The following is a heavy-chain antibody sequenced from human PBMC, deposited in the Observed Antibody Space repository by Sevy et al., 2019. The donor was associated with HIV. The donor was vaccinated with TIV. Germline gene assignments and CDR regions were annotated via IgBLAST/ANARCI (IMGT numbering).Heavy chain of an antibody. CDR1: GFTFSDYY. D-gene: IGHD3-10*01. CDR2: ISSNGRYT. V-gene: IGHV3-11*06. Sequence: GGSLRLSCGTSGFTFSDYYMTWIRQAPGKGLEWIAYISSNGRYTNYADSVKGRFTISRDNSLYLQMNSLRAEDTAVYYCARGVTMTQGVGNAFDVWGQGTKVTVSS. CDR3: ARGVTMTQGVGNAFDV. J-gene: IGHJ3*01.